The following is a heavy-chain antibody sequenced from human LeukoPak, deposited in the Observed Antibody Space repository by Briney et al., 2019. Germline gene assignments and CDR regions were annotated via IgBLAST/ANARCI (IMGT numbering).Heavy chain of an antibody. CDR1: GYTFSTYA. J-gene: IGHJ4*02. CDR3: ARYYCGSGSYSYYFDY. Sequence: ASVEVSCKASGYTFSTYAMHWVRQAPGQRLEWMGWITAGNGNTKYSQKFQGRVTITRDTSASTAYMELSSLRSEDTAVYYCARYYCGSGSYSYYFDYWGQGTLVTVSS. CDR2: ITAGNGNT. V-gene: IGHV1-3*01. D-gene: IGHD3-10*01.